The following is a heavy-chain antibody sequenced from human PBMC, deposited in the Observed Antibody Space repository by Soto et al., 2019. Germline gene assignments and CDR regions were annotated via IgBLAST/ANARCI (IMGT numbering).Heavy chain of an antibody. Sequence: PGGSLGLSCAASGFTFRSHDMSGVRQAPGKGLEWVSAISGSGGSPYYADSVKGRFTISRDNSKNTRYLQMNSLRAEATAVYYCAKNGPIVLMVYAIGWFDPWGQGTLVTVSS. CDR1: GFTFRSHD. CDR3: AKNGPIVLMVYAIGWFDP. CDR2: ISGSGGSP. V-gene: IGHV3-23*01. J-gene: IGHJ5*02. D-gene: IGHD2-8*01.